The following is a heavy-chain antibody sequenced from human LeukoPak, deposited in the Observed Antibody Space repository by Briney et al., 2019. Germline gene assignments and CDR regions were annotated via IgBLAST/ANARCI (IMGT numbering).Heavy chain of an antibody. CDR1: GGSFSGYY. D-gene: IGHD3-22*01. CDR2: INYRGNT. J-gene: IGHJ4*02. CDR3: ARGRYDRRGSYDLVQTKAFDY. V-gene: IGHV4-34*01. Sequence: SETLSLTCAVYGGSFSGYYWTWIRQPPGKGLEWIGEINYRGNTNYNPSLESRVAISADTSKNHFSLNLSSVTAADTAVYYCARGRYDRRGSYDLVQTKAFDYWGQGTLVTVSP.